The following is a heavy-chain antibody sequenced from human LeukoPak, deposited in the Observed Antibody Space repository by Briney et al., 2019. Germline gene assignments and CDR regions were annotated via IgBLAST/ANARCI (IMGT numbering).Heavy chain of an antibody. CDR2: ISGSGGST. V-gene: IGHV3-23*01. CDR1: GFTFSSYA. J-gene: IGHJ6*02. CDR3: AKVQCSSTSCYLYYYGMDV. D-gene: IGHD2-2*01. Sequence: GGSLRLSCAASGFTFSSYAMSWVRRAPGKGLEWVSAISGSGGSTYYADSVKGRFTISRDNSKNTLYLQMNSLRAEDTAVYYCAKVQCSSTSCYLYYYGMDVWGQGTTVTVSS.